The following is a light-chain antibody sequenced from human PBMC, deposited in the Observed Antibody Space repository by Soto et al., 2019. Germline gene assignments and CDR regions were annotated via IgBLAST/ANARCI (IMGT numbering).Light chain of an antibody. CDR3: HQYNGWPRT. CDR2: DAS. V-gene: IGKV3-11*01. CDR1: QSVSIY. Sequence: EIVLTQSPATLSLSPGERATLSCRASQSVSIYLAWYQQKPGQAPRLLIYDASNRATGIPAKFSGSGSGTEFTLTITSLQSEDFAVYYCHQYNGWPRTFGQGTKVEI. J-gene: IGKJ1*01.